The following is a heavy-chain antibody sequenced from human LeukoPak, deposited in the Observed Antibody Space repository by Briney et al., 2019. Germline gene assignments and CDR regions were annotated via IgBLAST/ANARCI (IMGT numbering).Heavy chain of an antibody. CDR2: VNLSVRT. J-gene: IGHJ5*02. CDR1: AGSFSVYY. D-gene: IGHD2-2*01. Sequence: SDTLSLTCAVYAGSFSVYYSSSIRQPPGKGLGWIGEVNLSVRTNYNPSLKSRVTISVDTSKTQFSLKLSSVTAADTAVYYCARERGYCSSTSCYPPRGWFDPWGQGTLVTVSS. CDR3: ARERGYCSSTSCYPPRGWFDP. V-gene: IGHV4-34*01.